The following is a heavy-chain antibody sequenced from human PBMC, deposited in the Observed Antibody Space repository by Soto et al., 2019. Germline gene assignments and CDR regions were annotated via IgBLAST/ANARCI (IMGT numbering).Heavy chain of an antibody. CDR2: IYYSGST. V-gene: IGHV4-61*01. CDR1: GGSVSSGNFY. J-gene: IGHJ4*02. CDR3: AKVFSPEGGNYFDY. Sequence: ASETLSLTCTVSGGSVSSGNFYWSWIRQPPGKGLEWIGYIYYSGSTNYNPSLKSRVTISVDTSKNQFSLELSSVTAADTAVYYCAKVFSPEGGNYFDYWGQGTLVTVSS.